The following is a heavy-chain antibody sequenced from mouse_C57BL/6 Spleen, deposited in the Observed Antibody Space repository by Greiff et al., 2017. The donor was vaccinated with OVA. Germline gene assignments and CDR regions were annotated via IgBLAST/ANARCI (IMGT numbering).Heavy chain of an antibody. J-gene: IGHJ1*03. V-gene: IGHV1-80*01. D-gene: IGHD2-3*01. CDR3: ARRDGYYGYVDV. Sequence: QVQLQQSGAELVKPGASVKISCKASGYAFSSYWMNWVKQRPGKGLEWIGQIYPGDGDTNYNGKFKGKATLTADKSSSTAYMQLSSLTSEDSAVYFCARRDGYYGYVDVWGTGTTVTVSS. CDR1: GYAFSSYW. CDR2: IYPGDGDT.